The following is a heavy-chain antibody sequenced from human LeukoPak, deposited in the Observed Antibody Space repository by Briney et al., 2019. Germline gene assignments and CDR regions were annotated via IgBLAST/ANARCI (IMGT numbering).Heavy chain of an antibody. CDR1: GYTFTSYY. V-gene: IGHV1-46*01. Sequence: GASVKVSCKASGYTFTSYYMHWVRQAPGQGLEWMGIINPSGGSTSYAQKFQGRVTTTRDTSTSTVYMELSSLRSEDTAVYYCARDLRPPVMATFADDAFDIWGQGTMVTVSS. J-gene: IGHJ3*02. CDR2: INPSGGST. D-gene: IGHD5-24*01. CDR3: ARDLRPPVMATFADDAFDI.